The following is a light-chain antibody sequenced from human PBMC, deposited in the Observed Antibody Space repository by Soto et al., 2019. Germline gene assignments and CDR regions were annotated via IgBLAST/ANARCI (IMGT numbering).Light chain of an antibody. V-gene: IGKV3-20*01. CDR1: QSVSSSY. CDR2: GAS. CDR3: QQYNKWPRT. Sequence: EIVLTQSPGTLSLSPGERATLSCRASQSVSSSYLAWYQQKPGQAPRLLIYGASSRATGIPDRFSGSGSGTDFTLTISRLEPEDFATYFCQQYNKWPRTFGKGTKVEVK. J-gene: IGKJ1*01.